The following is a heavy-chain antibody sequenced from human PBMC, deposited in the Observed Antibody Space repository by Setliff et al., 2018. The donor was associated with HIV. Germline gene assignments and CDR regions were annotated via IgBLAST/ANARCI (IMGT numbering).Heavy chain of an antibody. CDR2: ITHRGIT. D-gene: IGHD2-2*01. J-gene: IGHJ4*02. CDR3: ARLAIPAATTDY. V-gene: IGHV4-39*07. CDR1: GGSIDSSDYY. Sequence: SETLSLTCTVSGGSIDSSDYYWGWIRQPPGKGLEWIGEITHRGITDYNPSLKSRVTISVDTSKNQFSLKVTSVTAADTAVYYCARLAIPAATTDYWGQGTLVTVSS.